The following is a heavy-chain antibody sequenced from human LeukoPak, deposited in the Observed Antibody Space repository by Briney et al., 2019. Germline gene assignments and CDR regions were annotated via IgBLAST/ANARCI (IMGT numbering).Heavy chain of an antibody. CDR1: GYTFADYY. V-gene: IGHV1-2*02. CDR3: ARDPQYNGGPFDY. Sequence: ASVKVSCKSSGYTFADYYMHWGRQAPGQGLEWMGWINPNSAGTVYAQNFQGRVTMTRDTSISTAYMELSRLISDDTAVYYCARDPQYNGGPFDYWGQGILVTVSS. CDR2: INPNSAGT. D-gene: IGHD1-14*01. J-gene: IGHJ4*02.